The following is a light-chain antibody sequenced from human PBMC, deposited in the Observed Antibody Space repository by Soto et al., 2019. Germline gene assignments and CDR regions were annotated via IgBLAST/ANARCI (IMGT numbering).Light chain of an antibody. CDR2: GAS. CDR1: QGISSA. J-gene: IGKJ5*01. Sequence: AIQLTQSPSSLSASVGDRVTITCRASQGISSALAWYQQKPGKAPKVLISGASSLESGVPSRFSGSGSGTDFTLTISSLQPEDFATYYCQQFNSYPITFCQGTRLEIK. CDR3: QQFNSYPIT. V-gene: IGKV1-13*02.